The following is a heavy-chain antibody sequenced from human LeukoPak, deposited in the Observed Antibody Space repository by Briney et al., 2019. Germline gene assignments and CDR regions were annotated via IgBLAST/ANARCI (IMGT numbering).Heavy chain of an antibody. CDR1: GFTFSSYS. V-gene: IGHV3-21*01. J-gene: IGHJ4*02. CDR2: ISSSSSYI. Sequence: TGGSLRLSCAASGFTFSSYSMNWVRQAPGKGLEWVSSISSSSSYIYYADSVKGRFTISRDNAKNSLYLQMNSLRAEDTAVYYCARGPGGYCSSTSCLEVYYWGQGTLVTVSS. CDR3: ARGPGGYCSSTSCLEVYY. D-gene: IGHD2-2*01.